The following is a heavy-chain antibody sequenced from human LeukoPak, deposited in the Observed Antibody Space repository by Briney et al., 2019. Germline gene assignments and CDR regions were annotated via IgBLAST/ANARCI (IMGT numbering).Heavy chain of an antibody. J-gene: IGHJ6*02. Sequence: GASVKVSCKVSGYTLTQLSLSMQWVRHAPGKGLEWRGGFDPADGETIYAQKFQGRVTMTEATSTDTAYMELSSLRSEDTAVYYCATDAYNLESGAYYYCGMDVWGQGTTVTVSS. CDR1: GYTLTQLSLS. CDR3: ATDAYNLESGAYYYCGMDV. CDR2: FDPADGET. V-gene: IGHV1-24*01. D-gene: IGHD3-3*01.